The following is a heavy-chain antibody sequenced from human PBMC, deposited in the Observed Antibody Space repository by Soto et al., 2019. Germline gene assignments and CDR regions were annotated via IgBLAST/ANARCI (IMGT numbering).Heavy chain of an antibody. Sequence: SETLSLTCTVSGGSISSYYWSWIRQPPGKGLEWIGYIYYSGSTNYNPSLKSRVTISVDTSKNQFSLKLSSVTAADTAVSYCARVDHMVRGVTDYWGQGTLVTVSS. J-gene: IGHJ4*02. CDR3: ARVDHMVRGVTDY. CDR2: IYYSGST. CDR1: GGSISSYY. V-gene: IGHV4-59*01. D-gene: IGHD3-10*01.